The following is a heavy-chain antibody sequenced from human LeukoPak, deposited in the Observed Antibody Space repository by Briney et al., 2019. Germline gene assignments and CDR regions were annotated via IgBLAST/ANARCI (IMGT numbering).Heavy chain of an antibody. J-gene: IGHJ5*02. Sequence: GGSLRLSCVAAGFTFSSYNMNWVRQAPGKWLEWVSSISSSSSYIYYADSVKGRFTVSRDNAKNSLFLQMNSLRAEDTTVYYCARDRSNIAASDGWFDPWGQGTLVTVSS. D-gene: IGHD6-13*01. V-gene: IGHV3-21*01. CDR2: ISSSSSYI. CDR1: GFTFSSYN. CDR3: ARDRSNIAASDGWFDP.